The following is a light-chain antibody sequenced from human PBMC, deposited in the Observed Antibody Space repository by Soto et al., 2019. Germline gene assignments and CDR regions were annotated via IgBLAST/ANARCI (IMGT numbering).Light chain of an antibody. J-gene: IGLJ3*02. CDR1: SSDVGGYSY. Sequence: QSVLTQPPSASGSPGQSVTISCTGTSSDVGGYSYVSWYQQYPGRAPKLMIYEVTKRPSGVPDRFSGSKSGNTASLTVSGLQAEDEADYYCTSYPASNNFYFVFVGGTQLTVL. CDR2: EVT. CDR3: TSYPASNNFYFV. V-gene: IGLV2-8*01.